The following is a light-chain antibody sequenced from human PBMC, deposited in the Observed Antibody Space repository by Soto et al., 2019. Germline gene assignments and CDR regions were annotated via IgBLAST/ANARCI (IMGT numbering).Light chain of an antibody. V-gene: IGLV2-8*01. J-gene: IGLJ1*01. Sequence: QSVLTQPPSASGSPGQSVTISCTGTSSDIGGYNYVSWYQHHPGKAPKLMIYEVTKRPSGVPDRFSASKSGNTASLTVSGLQAEDEADYFCASYAGNNNYVFGIGTKVTVL. CDR1: SSDIGGYNY. CDR3: ASYAGNNNYV. CDR2: EVT.